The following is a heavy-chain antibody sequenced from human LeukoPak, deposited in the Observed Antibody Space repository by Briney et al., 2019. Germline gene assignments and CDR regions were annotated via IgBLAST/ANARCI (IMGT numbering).Heavy chain of an antibody. V-gene: IGHV4-34*01. J-gene: IGHJ4*02. CDR2: ISHGGST. CDR3: ARQFLLYYFAF. D-gene: IGHD2/OR15-2a*01. CDR1: GGSFSGYY. Sequence: KPSETLSLTCAVYGGSFSGYYWSWIRQPPGKGLEWIGEISHGGSTNYNPSLKSRATISLDTSKNQFSLHLSSVTAADTAIYYCARQFLLYYFAFWGQGTLVTVSS.